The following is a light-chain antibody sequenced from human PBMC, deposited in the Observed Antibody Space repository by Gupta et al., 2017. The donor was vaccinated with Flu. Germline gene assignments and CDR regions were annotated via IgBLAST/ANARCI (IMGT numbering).Light chain of an antibody. CDR3: SSHAGRVTWV. CDR2: DFT. Sequence: QSAPTQPRSVSGSPGQSVTISCTGTSNDVGGSNRVPWYQQRPGKAPKLILYDFTVRPSGVPVRFSGSKSGNTASLTISGLQADDEADYYCSSHAGRVTWVFGTGTTVTVL. CDR1: SNDVGGSNR. V-gene: IGLV2-11*01. J-gene: IGLJ1*01.